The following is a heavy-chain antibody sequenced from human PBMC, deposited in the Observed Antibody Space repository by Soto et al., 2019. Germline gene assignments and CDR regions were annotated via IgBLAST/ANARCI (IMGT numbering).Heavy chain of an antibody. CDR3: ARVSYCGGDCYRGFDP. CDR1: GGSISSGGYS. CDR2: IYHSGST. Sequence: QLQLQESGSGLVKPSQTLSLTCAVSGGSISSGGYSWSWIRQPPGKGLEWIGYIYHSGSTYYNPSLKSRDTISVDRSKNQFSLKLSSVTAADTAVYYCARVSYCGGDCYRGFDPWGQGTLVTVSS. V-gene: IGHV4-30-2*01. J-gene: IGHJ5*02. D-gene: IGHD2-21*02.